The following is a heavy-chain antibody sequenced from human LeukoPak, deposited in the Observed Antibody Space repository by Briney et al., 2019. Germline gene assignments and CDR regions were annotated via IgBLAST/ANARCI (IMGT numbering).Heavy chain of an antibody. V-gene: IGHV3-21*01. CDR2: ISSSSSYI. J-gene: IGHJ4*02. Sequence: GGSLRLSCAASGFTFSSYSMNWVRQAPGKGLEWVSSISSSSSYIYYADSVKGRFTISRDNSKNTLYLQMGSLRAEDMAVYYCARDLDTYNWNDGPNFDYWGQGTLVTVSS. D-gene: IGHD1-20*01. CDR1: GFTFSSYS. CDR3: ARDLDTYNWNDGPNFDY.